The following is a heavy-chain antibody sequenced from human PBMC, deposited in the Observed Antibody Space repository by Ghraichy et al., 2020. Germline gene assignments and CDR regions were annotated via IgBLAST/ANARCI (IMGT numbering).Heavy chain of an antibody. V-gene: IGHV4-59*01. CDR1: GGSISSYY. D-gene: IGHD1-20*01. CDR3: AREMTPTGITGRPHNWFDP. CDR2: IYYSGST. Sequence: SQTLSLTCTVSGGSISSYYWSWIRQPPGKGLEWIGYIYYSGSTNYNPSLKSRVTISVDTSKNQFSLKLSSVTAADTAVYYCAREMTPTGITGRPHNWFDPWGQGTLVTVSS. J-gene: IGHJ5*02.